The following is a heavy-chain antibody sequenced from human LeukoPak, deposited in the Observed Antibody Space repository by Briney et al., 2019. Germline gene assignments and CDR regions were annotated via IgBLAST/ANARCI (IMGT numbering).Heavy chain of an antibody. V-gene: IGHV4-59*01. Sequence: PSETLSLTCTVSGGSISSFYWSWIRQPPGKGLEYIGYIYSSGSTYYNPSLKSRVTISLDTSKNQFSLKLNSVTATDTAVYFCARDPGNYFDYWGQGTLVTVSS. CDR2: IYSSGST. CDR1: GGSISSFY. D-gene: IGHD3-10*01. CDR3: ARDPGNYFDY. J-gene: IGHJ4*02.